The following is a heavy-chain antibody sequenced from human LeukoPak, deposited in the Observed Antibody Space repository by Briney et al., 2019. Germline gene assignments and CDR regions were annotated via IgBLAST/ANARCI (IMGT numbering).Heavy chain of an antibody. V-gene: IGHV4-39*01. CDR1: GGSISSSSYY. CDR3: ARLRYCSGGSGYGSFDY. CDR2: IYYSGST. J-gene: IGHJ4*02. D-gene: IGHD2-15*01. Sequence: PSETLSLTCTVSGGSISSSSYYWGWIRQPPGKGLEWFGSIYYSGSTYYNPSLKSRVTISVDTSKNQFSLKLSSVTAADTAVYYCARLRYCSGGSGYGSFDYWGQGTLVTVSS.